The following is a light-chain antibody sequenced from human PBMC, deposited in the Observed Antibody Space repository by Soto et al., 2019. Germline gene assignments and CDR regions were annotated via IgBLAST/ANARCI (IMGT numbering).Light chain of an antibody. V-gene: IGLV1-47*02. J-gene: IGLJ1*01. Sequence: QSVLTQPPSASGTPGQRVTISCSGSSSNIASNYVYWYQQLPGTAPKLLIYSNNQRPSGVPDRFSGSKSGNTASLTISGLQAEDEAEYYCSSYTNINTRACVFGTGTKLTVL. CDR1: SSNIASNY. CDR2: SNN. CDR3: SSYTNINTRACV.